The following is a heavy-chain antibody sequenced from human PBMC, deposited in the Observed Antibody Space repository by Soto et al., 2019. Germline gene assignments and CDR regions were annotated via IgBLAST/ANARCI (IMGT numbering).Heavy chain of an antibody. CDR3: ARDRGRSTGYSRFKWFDP. CDR1: GGTFSSYA. Sequence: QVQLVQSGAEVKKPGSSVKVSCKVSGGTFSSYAISWVRQAPGQGLDWMGGIIPMFGTTNYAQKFQGRVTINAAESTTTAYMELSSLRFEDTAVYYSARDRGRSTGYSRFKWFDPWGQGTLVTVSS. V-gene: IGHV1-69*12. D-gene: IGHD6-13*01. J-gene: IGHJ5*02. CDR2: IIPMFGTT.